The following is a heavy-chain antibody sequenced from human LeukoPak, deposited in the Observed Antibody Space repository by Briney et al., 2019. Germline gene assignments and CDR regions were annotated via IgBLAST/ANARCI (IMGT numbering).Heavy chain of an antibody. V-gene: IGHV4-39*07. J-gene: IGHJ3*02. CDR1: GGSISSSSYY. Sequence: PSETLSLTCTVSGGSISSSSYYWGWIRQPPGKGLEWIGIIYHSGSTYFNPSLKSRVTISVDTSKNHLSLKVSSVTAADTAVYYCARLGARNAFDIWGQGTVVTVSS. CDR2: IYHSGST. CDR3: ARLGARNAFDI.